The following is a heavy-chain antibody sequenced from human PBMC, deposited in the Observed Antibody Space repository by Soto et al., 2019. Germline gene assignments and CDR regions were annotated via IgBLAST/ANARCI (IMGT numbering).Heavy chain of an antibody. CDR3: ARGYYYDSSGYFFNRGNYFDY. V-gene: IGHV4-59*01. J-gene: IGHJ4*02. CDR2: IYYSGST. CDR1: GGSLSSYY. Sequence: SETLSLTCTVSGGSLSSYYWSWIRQPPGKGLEWIGYIYYSGSTNYNPSLKSRVTISVDTSKNQFSLKLSSVTAADTAVYYCARGYYYDSSGYFFNRGNYFDYWGQGTLVTVSS. D-gene: IGHD3-22*01.